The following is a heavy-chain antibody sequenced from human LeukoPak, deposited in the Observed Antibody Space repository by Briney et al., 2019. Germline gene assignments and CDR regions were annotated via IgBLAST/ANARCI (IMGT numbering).Heavy chain of an antibody. Sequence: ASVKVSCKASGYTFTSYYMHWVRQAPGQGLEWMGIINPSGGSTSYAQKFQGRVTMTRDTSTSTVYMELSSLRSEDTAVYYCARDARPLITKVRGPYDYWGQGTLVTVSS. J-gene: IGHJ4*02. CDR2: INPSGGST. CDR1: GYTFTSYY. CDR3: ARDARPLITKVRGPYDY. V-gene: IGHV1-46*03. D-gene: IGHD3-10*01.